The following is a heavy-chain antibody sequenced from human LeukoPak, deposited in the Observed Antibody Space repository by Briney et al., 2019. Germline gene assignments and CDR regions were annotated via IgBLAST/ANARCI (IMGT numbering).Heavy chain of an antibody. D-gene: IGHD4-17*01. CDR3: ATPGGYGDYDAFDI. V-gene: IGHV4-38-2*02. CDR1: GYSISSGYY. Sequence: SETLSLTCTVSGYSISSGYYWGWIRQPPVKGLEWIGSIYHSGSTYYNPSLKSRVTISVDTSKNQFSLKLSSVTAADTAVYYCATPGGYGDYDAFDIWGQGTMVTVSS. J-gene: IGHJ3*02. CDR2: IYHSGST.